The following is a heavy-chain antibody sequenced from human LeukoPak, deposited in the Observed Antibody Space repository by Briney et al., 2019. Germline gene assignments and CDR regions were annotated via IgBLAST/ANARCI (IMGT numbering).Heavy chain of an antibody. Sequence: SETLSLTCTVSGGSVSSGSYYWSWIRQPPGKGLEWIGYIYYSGSTNYNPSLKSRVTISVDTSKNQFSLKLSSVTAADTAVYYCARSDSSGYYNWFDPWGQGTLVTVSS. CDR3: ARSDSSGYYNWFDP. CDR1: GGSVSSGSYY. V-gene: IGHV4-61*01. D-gene: IGHD3-22*01. CDR2: IYYSGST. J-gene: IGHJ5*02.